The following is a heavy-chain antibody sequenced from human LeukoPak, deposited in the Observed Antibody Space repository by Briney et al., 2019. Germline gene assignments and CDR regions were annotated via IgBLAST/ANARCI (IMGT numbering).Heavy chain of an antibody. Sequence: SETLSLTCTVSGGSISSSSYYWGWIRQPPGKGLEWIGSIYYSGSTYYNPSLKSRVTISVDTSKNQFSLKLSSVTAADTAVYYCARTRDSGSSDVWGQGTLVTVSS. CDR3: ARTRDSGSSDV. D-gene: IGHD3-10*01. J-gene: IGHJ4*02. CDR1: GGSISSSSYY. CDR2: IYYSGST. V-gene: IGHV4-39*07.